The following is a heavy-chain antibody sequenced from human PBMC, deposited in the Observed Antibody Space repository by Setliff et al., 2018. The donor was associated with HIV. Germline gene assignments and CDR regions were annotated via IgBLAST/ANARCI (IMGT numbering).Heavy chain of an antibody. CDR1: GGSFSSYG. Sequence: SVKVSCKASGGSFSSYGFNWVRQAPGQGLEWMGGTIPILGSVRYAQKFQGRVTISTDESTNTAYMELSSLRSEDTAVYYCATSRGRSYYFDYWGQGTLVTVSS. CDR3: ATSRGRSYYFDY. D-gene: IGHD5-12*01. CDR2: TIPILGSV. J-gene: IGHJ4*02. V-gene: IGHV1-69*05.